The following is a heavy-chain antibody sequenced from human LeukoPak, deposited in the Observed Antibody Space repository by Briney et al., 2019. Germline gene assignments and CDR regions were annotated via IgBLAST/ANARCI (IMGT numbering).Heavy chain of an antibody. Sequence: PGGSLRLSCAASGFTFSHYCMHWVRQAPGKGLEWVAVIWSDGSNKFYADSVRGRFTISRDDVRKTVYLQMDSLTAEDTAVYYCARDAQRGFDYSNSLQYWGQGTLVTVSS. V-gene: IGHV3-33*01. CDR3: ARDAQRGFDYSNSLQY. CDR2: IWSDGSNK. J-gene: IGHJ4*02. D-gene: IGHD4-11*01. CDR1: GFTFSHYC.